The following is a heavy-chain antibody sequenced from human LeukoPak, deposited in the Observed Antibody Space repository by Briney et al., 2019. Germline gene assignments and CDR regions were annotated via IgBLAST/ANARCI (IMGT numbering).Heavy chain of an antibody. D-gene: IGHD1-26*01. CDR3: ARDPRIVGATLDASDI. Sequence: SETLSLTCTVSGGSISSYYWSWIRQPPGKGLEWIGYIYYSGSTNYNPSLKSRVTISVDTSKNQFSLKLSSVTAADTAVYYCARDPRIVGATLDASDIWGQGTMVTVSS. V-gene: IGHV4-59*01. CDR2: IYYSGST. J-gene: IGHJ3*02. CDR1: GGSISSYY.